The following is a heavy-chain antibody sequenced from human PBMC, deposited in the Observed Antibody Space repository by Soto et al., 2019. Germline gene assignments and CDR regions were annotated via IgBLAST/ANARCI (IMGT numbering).Heavy chain of an antibody. V-gene: IGHV3-33*08. D-gene: IGHD2-2*01. J-gene: IGHJ6*02. CDR1: GFTFSSYG. CDR2: IWYDGSNK. Sequence: GGSLRLSCAASGFTFSSYGMHWVRQAPGKGLEWVAVIWYDGSNKYYADSVKGRFTISRDNSKNTLYLQMNSLRAEDTAVYYCARDWSPGGSTSFNYYYGMDVWGQGTTVTVSS. CDR3: ARDWSPGGSTSFNYYYGMDV.